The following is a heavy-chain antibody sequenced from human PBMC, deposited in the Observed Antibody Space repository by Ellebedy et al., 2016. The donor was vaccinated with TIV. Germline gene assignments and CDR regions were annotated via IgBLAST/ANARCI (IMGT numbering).Heavy chain of an antibody. D-gene: IGHD3-3*01. CDR3: ARHAPSYDFWSSPGFDY. CDR1: GVSIGDTRYY. V-gene: IGHV4-39*01. Sequence: MPSETLSLTCVVSGVSIGDTRYYWAWIRQSPGKGLEWIGSIYYRGLTYESPSFKSRATISVDTSKNQFSLKLSPVTAAETALYYCARHAPSYDFWSSPGFDYWGQGTPLTVSS. J-gene: IGHJ4*02. CDR2: IYYRGLT.